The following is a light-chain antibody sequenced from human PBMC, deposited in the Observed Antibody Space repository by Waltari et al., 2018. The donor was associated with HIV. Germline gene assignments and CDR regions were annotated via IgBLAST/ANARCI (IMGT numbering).Light chain of an antibody. CDR2: WAS. Sequence: DVVMTQSPNSLSVSLNETATINCKSSQSVFYNSNNMNYLAWFQQRPRQPPNLIFYWASTRESGVPDRFSGSGSGTHFTLTITNFQAEDVALYYCQQYYTTPLTFGGGTRVDI. CDR3: QQYYTTPLT. J-gene: IGKJ4*01. CDR1: QSVFYNSNNMNY. V-gene: IGKV4-1*01.